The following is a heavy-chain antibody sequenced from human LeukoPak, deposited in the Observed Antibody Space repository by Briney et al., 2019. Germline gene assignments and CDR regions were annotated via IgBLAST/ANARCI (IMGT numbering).Heavy chain of an antibody. CDR3: AKDDAALGFIVVGAFDI. CDR2: ISGSGGST. J-gene: IGHJ3*02. D-gene: IGHD2-15*01. CDR1: GFTFSSYA. Sequence: PGGSLRLSCAASGFTFSSYAMSWVRQARGRGLEWVSAISGSGGSTYYADSVKGRFTISRDNSKNTLYLQMNSLRAEDTAVYYCAKDDAALGFIVVGAFDIWGQGTMVTVSS. V-gene: IGHV3-23*01.